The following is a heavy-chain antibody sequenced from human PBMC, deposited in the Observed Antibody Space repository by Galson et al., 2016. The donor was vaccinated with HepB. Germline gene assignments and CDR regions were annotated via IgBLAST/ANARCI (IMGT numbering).Heavy chain of an antibody. CDR3: ARSGEPS. CDR2: INQDGIEK. Sequence: SLRLSCAPSGFTFSSYWMTWVRQAPGKGLEWVANINQDGIEKYYVGSVEGRFTISRDNTKKSLYSQMDSLRAEDTAVYYCARSGEPSWGQGTLVTVSS. J-gene: IGHJ5*02. CDR1: GFTFSSYW. V-gene: IGHV3-7*01. D-gene: IGHD4-17*01.